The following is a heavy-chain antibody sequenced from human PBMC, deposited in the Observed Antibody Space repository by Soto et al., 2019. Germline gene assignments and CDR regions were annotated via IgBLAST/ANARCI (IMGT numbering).Heavy chain of an antibody. CDR3: ARDPAATPLGYMDV. D-gene: IGHD2-15*01. J-gene: IGHJ6*03. CDR1: GFTFSSYS. CDR2: ISSSSSYI. Sequence: GGSLRLSCAASGFTFSSYSMNWVRQALGKGLEWVSSISSSSSYIYYADSLKGRFTISRDNAKNSLYLQMNSLRAEDTAVYYCARDPAATPLGYMDVWGKGTTVTVSS. V-gene: IGHV3-21*01.